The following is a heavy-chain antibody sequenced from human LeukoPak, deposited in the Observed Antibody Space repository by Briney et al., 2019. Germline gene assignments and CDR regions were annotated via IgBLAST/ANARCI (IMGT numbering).Heavy chain of an antibody. CDR1: GFTFSSYA. J-gene: IGHJ2*01. CDR2: ISYDGSNK. Sequence: GRSLRLSCAASGFTFSSYAMHWVRQAPGKGLEWVAVISYDGSNKYYADSVKGRFTISRDNSKNTLYLQMNSLRAEDTAVYYCARDRYYYGSGYFDLWGRGTLVTVSS. CDR3: ARDRYYYGSGYFDL. V-gene: IGHV3-30*14. D-gene: IGHD3-10*01.